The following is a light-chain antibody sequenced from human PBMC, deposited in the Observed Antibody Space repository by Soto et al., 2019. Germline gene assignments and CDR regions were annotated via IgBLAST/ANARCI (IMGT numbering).Light chain of an antibody. CDR2: GAS. CDR1: QSVGTN. Sequence: EIVMTQSPATLSVSPGERATLSCRASQSVGTNLAWYQQKPGQAPRLLIYGASTRATGIPDRFSGSGSGTECTLTISSLQSEDFAVYHCQQYKTWSSITFGQGTRLEIK. V-gene: IGKV3-15*01. CDR3: QQYKTWSSIT. J-gene: IGKJ5*01.